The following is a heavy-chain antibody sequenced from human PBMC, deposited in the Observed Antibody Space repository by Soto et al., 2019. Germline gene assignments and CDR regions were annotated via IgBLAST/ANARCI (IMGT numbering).Heavy chain of an antibody. V-gene: IGHV4-59*01. D-gene: IGHD3-16*01. Sequence: QVQLRESGQSETLSLTCTVSNGSISNYYWNWIRQPPGKRLEWIGYIYYNGNTNYNPSLKSRVTISIDTSKNQFSLKLTSVTAADTAVYYCARGAYPWAGMMGYWGQGTLVTVPS. CDR2: IYYNGNT. J-gene: IGHJ4*02. CDR1: NGSISNYY. CDR3: ARGAYPWAGMMGY.